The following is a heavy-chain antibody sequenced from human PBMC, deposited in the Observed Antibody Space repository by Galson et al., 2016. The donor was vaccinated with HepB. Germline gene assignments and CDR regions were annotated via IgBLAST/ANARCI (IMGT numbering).Heavy chain of an antibody. J-gene: IGHJ4*02. D-gene: IGHD5-18*01. CDR1: GDSVSSNSVA. Sequence: CAISGDSVSSNSVAWSWIGQSPSRGLEWLGRTYYRSKWYNDYAVSVKSRITINPDTSKNQFSLQLNSVTPEDTALYYCARDRNFKLTWIQLRKRGTGDGFDYWGQGTLVTVSS. CDR2: TYYRSKWYN. CDR3: ARDRNFKLTWIQLRKRGTGDGFDY. V-gene: IGHV6-1*01.